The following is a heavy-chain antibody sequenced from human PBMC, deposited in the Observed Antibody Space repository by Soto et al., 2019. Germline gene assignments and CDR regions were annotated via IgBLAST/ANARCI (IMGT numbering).Heavy chain of an antibody. V-gene: IGHV4-59*01. CDR3: VGSLMSRAMESFDY. J-gene: IGHJ4*02. CDR2: ISYTVDA. D-gene: IGHD5-18*01. Sequence: HVQLQESGPGLVKPSEPLSLTCSVSAGSISRYYWGWVRQSPGEGLEWIAHISYTVDASYNPSLKSRVAISLDTSKNQIALSLMSVTAADTAVYYCVGSLMSRAMESFDYWGQGTLVTVTS. CDR1: AGSISRYY.